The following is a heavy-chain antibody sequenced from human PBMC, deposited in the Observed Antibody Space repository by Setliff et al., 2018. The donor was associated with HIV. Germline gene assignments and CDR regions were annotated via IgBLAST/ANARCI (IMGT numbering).Heavy chain of an antibody. CDR3: ARDRGDSSGHMTQYYYYYMDV. V-gene: IGHV1-69*13. Sequence: SVKVSCKASGGTFSSYAISRVRQAPGQGLEWMGGIIPIFGTANYAQKFQGRVTITADESTSTAYMELSSLRSEDTAVYYCARDRGDSSGHMTQYYYYYMDVWGKGTTVTVSS. D-gene: IGHD3-22*01. CDR2: IIPIFGTA. J-gene: IGHJ6*03. CDR1: GGTFSSYA.